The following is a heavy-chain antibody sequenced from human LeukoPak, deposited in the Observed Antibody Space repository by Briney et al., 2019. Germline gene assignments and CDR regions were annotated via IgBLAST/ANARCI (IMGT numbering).Heavy chain of an antibody. J-gene: IGHJ3*02. V-gene: IGHV4-34*01. Sequence: PSETLCLTCAVYGGSFSGYYWSWIRHPPGKGLEWIGEINHSGSTNYNPSLKSRVTISVDTSKNQFSLKLSSVIAADTAVYYCARRHVLLWFGELFLYSDAFDIWGQGTMVTVSS. CDR1: GGSFSGYY. CDR3: ARRHVLLWFGELFLYSDAFDI. CDR2: INHSGST. D-gene: IGHD3-10*01.